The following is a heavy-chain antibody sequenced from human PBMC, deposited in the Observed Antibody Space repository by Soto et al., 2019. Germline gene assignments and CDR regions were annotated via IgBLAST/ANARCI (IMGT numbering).Heavy chain of an antibody. Sequence: GGSLRLSCAASGFTFSSYGMHWVRKTPGKGLEWVAVIWYDGSSKYYADSVKGRFTISRDNSKNTLYLQMNSLRAEDTAVYYCERDVSPDSGRYYVSVFDIWGKGTTVTGSS. D-gene: IGHD1-26*01. J-gene: IGHJ6*04. V-gene: IGHV3-33*01. CDR2: IWYDGSSK. CDR1: GFTFSSYG. CDR3: ERDVSPDSGRYYVSVFDI.